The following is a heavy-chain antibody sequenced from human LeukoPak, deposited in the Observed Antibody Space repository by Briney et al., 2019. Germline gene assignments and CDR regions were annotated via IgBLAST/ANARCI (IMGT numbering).Heavy chain of an antibody. CDR2: ISSSSSYI. CDR1: GFTFSSFS. Sequence: GGSLRLSCAASGFTFSSFSMNWVRQAPGKGLEWVSSISSSSSYIYYADSVKGRFTISRDNAKNSLYLQMNSLRAEDTAVYYCARSSYSGYDADYFDYWGQGTLVTVSS. CDR3: ARSSYSGYDADYFDY. J-gene: IGHJ4*02. V-gene: IGHV3-21*01. D-gene: IGHD5-12*01.